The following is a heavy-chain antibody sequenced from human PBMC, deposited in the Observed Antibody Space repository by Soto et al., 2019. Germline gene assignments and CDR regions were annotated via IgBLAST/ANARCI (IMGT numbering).Heavy chain of an antibody. CDR2: ISGSGGST. J-gene: IGHJ4*02. D-gene: IGHD2-15*01. Sequence: GGSLRLSCAASGFTFSSYAMSWVRQAPGKGLEWVSAISGSGGSTYYADSVKGRFTISRDNSKNTLYLQMNSLRAEDMAVYYCAKVRGGSCYGYWGQGTLVTVSS. V-gene: IGHV3-23*01. CDR1: GFTFSSYA. CDR3: AKVRGGSCYGY.